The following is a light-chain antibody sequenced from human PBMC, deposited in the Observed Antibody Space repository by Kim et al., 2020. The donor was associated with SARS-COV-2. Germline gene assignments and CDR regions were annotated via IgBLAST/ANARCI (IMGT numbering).Light chain of an antibody. CDR1: QSVSTNY. V-gene: IGKV3-20*01. CDR3: QQYGSSPPT. Sequence: DIVLTQSPGTLSLSPGERATLSCMASQSVSTNYLAWYQQKPGQAPRFLMYAASTRATGIPDRFSGSGSGTDFTLTISRLEPEDFAVYYCQQYGSSPPTFGQGTKLQI. J-gene: IGKJ2*01. CDR2: AAS.